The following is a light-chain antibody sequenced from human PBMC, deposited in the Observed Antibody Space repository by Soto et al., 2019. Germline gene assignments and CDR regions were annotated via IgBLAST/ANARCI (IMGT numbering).Light chain of an antibody. CDR3: SSYAGSNNDV. V-gene: IGLV2-8*01. CDR2: EVS. Sequence: QSVLTQPASVSGSPGQSVTISCTGTSSDVGGYNYVSWYQQHPGKAPKLMIYEVSKRPSGVPDRFSGSKSGNTASLTVSGLQAEDEADYYCSSYAGSNNDVFGTGTKLTVL. J-gene: IGLJ1*01. CDR1: SSDVGGYNY.